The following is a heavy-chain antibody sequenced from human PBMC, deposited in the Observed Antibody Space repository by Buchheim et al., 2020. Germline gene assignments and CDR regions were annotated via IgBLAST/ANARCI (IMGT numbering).Heavy chain of an antibody. V-gene: IGHV3-30*18. J-gene: IGHJ4*02. CDR1: GFTFSSYG. CDR2: ISYDGSNK. CDR3: AKGGDYGVPYYVDY. D-gene: IGHD4-17*01. Sequence: QVQLVESGGGVVQPGRSLRLSCAASGFTFSSYGMHWVRQAPGKGLEWVAVISYDGSNKYYADSVKGRFTISRDNSKNTLYLQMNSLRAEYTAVYYCAKGGDYGVPYYVDYWGQGTL.